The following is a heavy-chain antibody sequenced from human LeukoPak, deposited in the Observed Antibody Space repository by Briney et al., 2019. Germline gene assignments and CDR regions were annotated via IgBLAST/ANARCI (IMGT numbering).Heavy chain of an antibody. V-gene: IGHV3-73*01. CDR3: IDY. CDR1: GFTFSGSA. CDR2: ISSKANRYAT. J-gene: IGHJ4*02. Sequence: GGSLRLSCAASGFTFSGSAMHWVRQASGKGLEWVGRISSKANRYATTYAASVKGRSTISRDDSKNTAFLEMNSLKTEDTAVYYCIDYWGQGTLVTVSS.